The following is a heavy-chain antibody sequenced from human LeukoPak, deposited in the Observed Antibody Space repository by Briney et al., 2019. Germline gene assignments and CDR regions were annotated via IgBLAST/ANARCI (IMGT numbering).Heavy chain of an antibody. Sequence: ASVKVSCKASGYTLTGYYIHWVRQAPGQGLEWMGQINPGSGATDYAQELQGRVTMTSDTSTSTAYMELRSLRSDDTAVYYCARDPLPPSGSYSYYYYYGMDVWGQGTTVTVSS. CDR2: INPGSGAT. CDR3: ARDPLPPSGSYSYYYYYGMDV. V-gene: IGHV1-18*04. J-gene: IGHJ6*02. CDR1: GYTLTGYY. D-gene: IGHD1-26*01.